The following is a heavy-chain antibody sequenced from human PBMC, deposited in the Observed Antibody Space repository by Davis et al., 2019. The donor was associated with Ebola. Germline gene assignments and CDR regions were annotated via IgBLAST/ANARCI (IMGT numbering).Heavy chain of an antibody. V-gene: IGHV3-66*01. CDR3: ASFVVPYYYGMDV. D-gene: IGHD2-21*01. Sequence: PSETLSLTCTVSGGSISSYYWSWIRQPPGKGLEWVSIIYSGGSTYYADSVKGRFTISRDNSKNTLYLQMNSLRAEDTAVYYCASFVVPYYYGMDVWGQGTTVTVSS. CDR1: GGSISSYY. CDR2: IYSGGST. J-gene: IGHJ6*02.